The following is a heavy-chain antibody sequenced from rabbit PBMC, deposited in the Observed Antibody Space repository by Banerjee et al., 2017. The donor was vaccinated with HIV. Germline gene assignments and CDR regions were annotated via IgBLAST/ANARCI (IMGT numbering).Heavy chain of an antibody. CDR2: INSNTGNT. CDR3: ARDLAGVIGWNFGL. J-gene: IGHJ6*01. D-gene: IGHD4-1*01. CDR1: GFDFSNYY. V-gene: IGHV1S43*01. Sequence: QEQLEETGGGLVQPGGSLTLSCKASGFDFSNYYLSWVRQAPGKGLEWIACINSNTGNTVYARWAKGRFTISLDNAQNTVFLQMTSLTVADTATYFCARDLAGVIGWNFGLWGPGTLVTVS.